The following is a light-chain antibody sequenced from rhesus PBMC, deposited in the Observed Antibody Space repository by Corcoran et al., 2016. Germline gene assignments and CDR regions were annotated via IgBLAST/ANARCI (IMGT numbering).Light chain of an antibody. Sequence: DAVMTQSPLSLPVTLGQPASISCRSSHSLVNSDGKTSLNWLQQKAGQPQRRLLYQVSNRDSGVPDRFSGSGAGTDFTLKISRVEAEDVGVYYCMQDTYWPPWTFGQGTKVEIK. V-gene: IGKV2S9*01. CDR1: HSLVNSDGKTS. CDR2: QVS. CDR3: MQDTYWPPWT. J-gene: IGKJ1*01.